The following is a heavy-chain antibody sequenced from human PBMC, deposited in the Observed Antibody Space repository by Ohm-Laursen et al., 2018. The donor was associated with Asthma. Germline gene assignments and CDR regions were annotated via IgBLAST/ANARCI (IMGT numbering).Heavy chain of an antibody. Sequence: GTLSLTCTVSGGSISSYYWSWIRQPPGKGLEWIGYIYYSGSTNYNPSLKSRVTISVDTSKNQFSLKLSSVTAADTAVYYCARGMIRGLIDYWGQGTLVTASS. CDR2: IYYSGST. J-gene: IGHJ4*02. CDR1: GGSISSYY. V-gene: IGHV4-59*01. D-gene: IGHD3-16*01. CDR3: ARGMIRGLIDY.